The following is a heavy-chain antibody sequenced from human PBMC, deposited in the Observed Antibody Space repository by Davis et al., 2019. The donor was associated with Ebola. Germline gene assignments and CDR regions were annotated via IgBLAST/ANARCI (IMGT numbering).Heavy chain of an antibody. V-gene: IGHV1-18*04. CDR1: GYTFTSYG. J-gene: IGHJ6*02. CDR2: ISAYNGNT. D-gene: IGHD5-18*01. Sequence: ASVKVSCKASGYTFTSYGISWVRQAPGQGLEWMGWISAYNGNTNYAQKLQGRVTMTTDTSTSTAYMELSSLRSEDTAVYYCARDAMDTAMGITWGGYYYYGMDVWGQGTTVTVSS. CDR3: ARDAMDTAMGITWGGYYYYGMDV.